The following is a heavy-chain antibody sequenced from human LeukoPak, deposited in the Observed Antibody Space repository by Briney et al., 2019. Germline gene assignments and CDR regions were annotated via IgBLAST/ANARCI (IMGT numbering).Heavy chain of an antibody. D-gene: IGHD2/OR15-2a*01. CDR2: IKQDGSER. V-gene: IGHV3-7*01. J-gene: IGHJ4*02. CDR3: ARDGGHSTDFDY. Sequence: TGVSLRLSCAPSGFMFSRHWMSWVRQAPGKGPEWVANIKQDGSERYYVDSVKGRFTISRDNAKNSLYLQMNSLRAEDTAVYYCARDGGHSTDFDYWGQGTLVTVSS. CDR1: GFMFSRHW.